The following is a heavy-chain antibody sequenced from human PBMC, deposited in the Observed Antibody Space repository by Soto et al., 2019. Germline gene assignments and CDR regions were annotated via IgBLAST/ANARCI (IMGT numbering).Heavy chain of an antibody. CDR3: ARAGGTTVTGLWHFDS. CDR1: GFTFNTYS. CDR2: IWYDGTQK. J-gene: IGHJ4*02. D-gene: IGHD4-17*01. V-gene: IGHV3-33*01. Sequence: QVQLEESGGGVVQPGRSLRLSCEASGFTFNTYSMHWVRQPPGKGLEWLAAIWYDGTQKYYADSVKGRFIISRDNSKKTWYLEVNSLRAEDTAVYYCARAGGTTVTGLWHFDSWGQGTLVTVSS.